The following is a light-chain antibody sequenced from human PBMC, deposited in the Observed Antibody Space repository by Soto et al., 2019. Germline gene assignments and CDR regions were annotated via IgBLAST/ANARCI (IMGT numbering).Light chain of an antibody. Sequence: DIQMTQSPSSLSASVGDRVTITCQASQDISNYLNWYQQKPGKAPKLLIYDASNLETGVPSRFSGSGSGTDFTFTISSLQPEDIATYYCQQTHSAPRTFGQGTRLDIK. V-gene: IGKV1-33*01. J-gene: IGKJ1*01. CDR3: QQTHSAPRT. CDR2: DAS. CDR1: QDISNY.